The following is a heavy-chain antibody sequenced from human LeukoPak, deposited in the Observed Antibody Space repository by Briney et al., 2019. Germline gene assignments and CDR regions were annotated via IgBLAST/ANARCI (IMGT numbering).Heavy chain of an antibody. J-gene: IGHJ3*01. CDR2: IYYSGST. Sequence: ASETLSLTCTVSGDSISSRTYYWGWIRQPPGKGLEWIGSIYYSGSTYYNPSLKSRVTISVDTSKNQFSLKLSSVTAADTALYYCARNNWDSDWRAVDVWGQGTMVTVSP. D-gene: IGHD3-9*01. V-gene: IGHV4-39*07. CDR3: ARNNWDSDWRAVDV. CDR1: GDSISSRTYY.